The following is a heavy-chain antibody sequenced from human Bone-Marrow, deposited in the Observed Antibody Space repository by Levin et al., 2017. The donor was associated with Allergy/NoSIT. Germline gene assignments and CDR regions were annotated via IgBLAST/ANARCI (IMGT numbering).Heavy chain of an antibody. CDR1: GDTFSTYT. J-gene: IGHJ5*02. V-gene: IGHV1-69*01. CDR2: ISPIFASS. D-gene: IGHD3-16*01. CDR3: ARDSMGSLGA. Sequence: KISCQTSGDTFSTYTFSWVRQAPGQGLEWMGGISPIFASSKSTQKFQGRLTLTADESTSTVSMELSSLTSDDTAVYYCARDSMGSLGAWGQGTLVTVSS.